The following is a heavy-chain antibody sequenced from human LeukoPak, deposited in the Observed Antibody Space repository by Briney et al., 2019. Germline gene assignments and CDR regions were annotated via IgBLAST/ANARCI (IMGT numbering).Heavy chain of an antibody. CDR2: INHSGST. Sequence: SETLSLTCAVYGGSFSGYYWSWIRQPPGKGLEWIGEINHSGSTNYNPSLKSRVTISVDTSKNQFSLKLSSVTAADTAVYYCASGATPYYYGMDVWGQGTTVTVSS. V-gene: IGHV4-34*01. CDR1: GGSFSGYY. D-gene: IGHD1-26*01. CDR3: ASGATPYYYGMDV. J-gene: IGHJ6*02.